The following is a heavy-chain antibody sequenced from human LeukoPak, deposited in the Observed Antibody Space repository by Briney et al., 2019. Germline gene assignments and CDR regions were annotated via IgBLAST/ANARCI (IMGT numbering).Heavy chain of an antibody. Sequence: SETLSLTCAVSGGSISSSNWWSWVRQPPGKGLEWIGEIYHSGSTNYNPSLKSRVTISVDKSKNQFSLKLSSVTAADTAVYYCAREVLRITMVRGVIDALGLNWFDPWGQGTLVTVSS. D-gene: IGHD3-10*01. V-gene: IGHV4-4*02. J-gene: IGHJ5*02. CDR3: AREVLRITMVRGVIDALGLNWFDP. CDR2: IYHSGST. CDR1: GGSISSSNW.